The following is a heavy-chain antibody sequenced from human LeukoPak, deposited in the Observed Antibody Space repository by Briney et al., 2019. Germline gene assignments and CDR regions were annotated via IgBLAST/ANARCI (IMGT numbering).Heavy chain of an antibody. CDR3: ARGCRFLEWLRPYYYYYYMDV. Sequence: SETLSLTCTVSGGSISSSSYYWGWIREPPGKGLEWIGYIYTSGSTNYNPSLKSGVTISVDTSKNQFSLKLSSVTAADTAVYYCARGCRFLEWLRPYYYYYYMDVWGKGTTVTVSS. CDR1: GGSISSSSYY. CDR2: IYTSGST. D-gene: IGHD3-3*01. J-gene: IGHJ6*03. V-gene: IGHV4-61*05.